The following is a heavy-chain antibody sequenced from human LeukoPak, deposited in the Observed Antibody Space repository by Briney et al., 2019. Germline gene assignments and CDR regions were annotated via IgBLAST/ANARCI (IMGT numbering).Heavy chain of an antibody. Sequence: GGCLRLSCAPSGFTFDDYAMDWVRQAPGKWLEWVSLISGDGGSTYYADSVKCRFTISRDKSKNSLYIQMNRLRTEDTALYYCAKGIGYSYGRDYWGQ. V-gene: IGHV3-43*02. CDR2: ISGDGGST. CDR3: AKGIGYSYGRDY. CDR1: GFTFDDYA. D-gene: IGHD5-18*01. J-gene: IGHJ4*02.